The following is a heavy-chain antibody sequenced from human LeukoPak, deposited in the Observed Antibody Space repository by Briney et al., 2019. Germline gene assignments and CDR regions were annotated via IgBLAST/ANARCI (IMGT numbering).Heavy chain of an antibody. J-gene: IGHJ4*02. CDR3: AKGGGCCSGDSCFPFGY. CDR1: GFTVSSNY. V-gene: IGHV3-23*01. D-gene: IGHD2-15*01. Sequence: GGSLRLSCAASGFTVSSNYMSWVRQAPGKGLEWVSAISGSGGSTYYTDSVKGRFTISRDNSKDTLYLQMNSLRADDTAVYYCAKGGGCCSGDSCFPFGYWGQGTLVTVSS. CDR2: ISGSGGST.